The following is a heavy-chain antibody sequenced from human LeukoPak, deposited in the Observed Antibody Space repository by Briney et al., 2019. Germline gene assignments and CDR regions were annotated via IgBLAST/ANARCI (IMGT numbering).Heavy chain of an antibody. J-gene: IGHJ4*02. CDR3: SRGHYDSGGYNDY. D-gene: IGHD3-22*01. V-gene: IGHV4-59*01. Sequence: SETLSLTCTVSGGSISSYYWSWIRQPPGKGLEWIGCIYYSGSTNYNPSLKSRVTISVDTSKNQFSLKLSSVTAADTAVYYCSRGHYDSGGYNDYWGQGTLVTVSS. CDR1: GGSISSYY. CDR2: IYYSGST.